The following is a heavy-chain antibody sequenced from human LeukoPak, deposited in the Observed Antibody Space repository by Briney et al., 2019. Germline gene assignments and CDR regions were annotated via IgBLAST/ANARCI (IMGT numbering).Heavy chain of an antibody. CDR1: GFTFSGSA. Sequence: GGSLRLSCAASGFTFSGSAIHWVRQASGKGLEWVGRIKTTPDNFATAYAASVKGRFTISRDDSKNTAYLQMNSLKTEDTAVCYCTRLRSSAYYGFDYWGQGTLVAVSS. V-gene: IGHV3-73*01. CDR2: IKTTPDNFAT. J-gene: IGHJ4*02. CDR3: TRLRSSAYYGFDY. D-gene: IGHD3-22*01.